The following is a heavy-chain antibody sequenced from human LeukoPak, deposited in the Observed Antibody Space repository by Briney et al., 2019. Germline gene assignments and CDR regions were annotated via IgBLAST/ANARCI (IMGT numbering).Heavy chain of an antibody. CDR2: ISAYNGNT. D-gene: IGHD1-26*01. J-gene: IGHJ4*02. CDR1: GYTFTNYY. V-gene: IGHV1-18*04. Sequence: EASVKVSCKASGYTFTNYYMHWVRQAPGQGLEWMGWISAYNGNTNYAQKLQGRVTMTTDTSTSTAYMELRSLRSDDTAVYYCARDPYSGSDYWGQGTLVTVSS. CDR3: ARDPYSGSDY.